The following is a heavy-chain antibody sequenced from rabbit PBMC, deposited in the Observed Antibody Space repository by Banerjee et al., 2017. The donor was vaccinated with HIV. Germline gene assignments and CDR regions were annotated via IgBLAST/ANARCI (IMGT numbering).Heavy chain of an antibody. CDR2: IYTSSGST. V-gene: IGHV1S43*01. CDR3: ARGDPYAGASYIL. D-gene: IGHD8-1*01. Sequence: QEQLEESGGDLVKPEGSLTLTCTASGFTFSSYWICWVRQAPGKGLEWIGCIYTSSGSTWYASWVNGRFTISRSTSLDTVDLKMTSLTAADTATYFCARGDPYAGASYILWGQGTLVTVS. CDR1: GFTFSSYW. J-gene: IGHJ6*01.